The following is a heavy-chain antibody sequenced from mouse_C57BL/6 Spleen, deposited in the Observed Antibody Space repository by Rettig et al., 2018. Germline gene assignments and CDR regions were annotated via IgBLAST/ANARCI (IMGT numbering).Heavy chain of an antibody. CDR1: GYAFSSYW. CDR3: ARTTTVETLFAY. J-gene: IGHJ3*01. D-gene: IGHD1-1*01. CDR2: IYPGDGDT. Sequence: QVQLQQSGAELVKPGASVKISCKASGYAFSSYWMNWVKQRPGKGLAWIGQIYPGDGDTNYNGKFKGKATLTADKSSSTAYMQLSSLTSEDSAVYFCARTTTVETLFAYWGQGTLVTVSA. V-gene: IGHV1-80*01.